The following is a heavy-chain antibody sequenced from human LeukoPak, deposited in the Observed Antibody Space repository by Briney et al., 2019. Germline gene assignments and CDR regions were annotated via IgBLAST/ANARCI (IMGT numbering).Heavy chain of an antibody. Sequence: ASVKVSCKASGYTFTAYYIHCVRQAPGQGLEWMGWINPNTGGTDHAQNFQGRVTMTRDTSTSAAYMELSNLTYDGTAVYYCARPRYSSASSDYHYYMDVWGKGTTVTVSS. D-gene: IGHD6-6*01. CDR2: INPNTGGT. V-gene: IGHV1-2*02. J-gene: IGHJ6*03. CDR1: GYTFTAYY. CDR3: ARPRYSSASSDYHYYMDV.